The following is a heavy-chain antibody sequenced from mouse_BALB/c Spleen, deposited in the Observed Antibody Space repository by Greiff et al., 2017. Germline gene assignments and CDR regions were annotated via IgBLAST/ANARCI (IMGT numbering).Heavy chain of an antibody. V-gene: IGHV5-9*03. CDR3: ASHYYGYLYYFDY. CDR1: GFTFSSYT. J-gene: IGHJ2*01. CDR2: ISSGGGNT. D-gene: IGHD1-2*01. Sequence: DVMLVESGGGLVKPGGSLKLSCAASGFTFSSYTMSWVRQTPEKRLEWVATISSGGGNTYYPDSVKGRFTISRDNAKNNLYLQMSSLRSEDTALYDCASHYYGYLYYFDYWGQGTTLTVSA.